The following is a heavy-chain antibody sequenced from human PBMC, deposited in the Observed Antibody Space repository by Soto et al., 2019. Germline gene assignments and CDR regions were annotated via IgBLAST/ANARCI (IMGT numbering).Heavy chain of an antibody. CDR3: ARLRVGVNWYFDL. J-gene: IGHJ2*01. Sequence: QMQLVESGGGLVKPGGSLRLSCAASGFNFGDYYMSWIRQAPGKGLEWVSFVSSTGSYTKYSDSVGGRLTVSRDNGKNSLHLQLNSLSVEDTAVYYCARLRVGVNWYFDLWGRGTLVTVSS. CDR1: GFNFGDYY. V-gene: IGHV3-11*06. CDR2: VSSTGSYT. D-gene: IGHD1-26*01.